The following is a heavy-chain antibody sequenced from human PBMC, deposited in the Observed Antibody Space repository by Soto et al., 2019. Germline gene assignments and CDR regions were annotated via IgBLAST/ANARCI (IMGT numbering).Heavy chain of an antibody. CDR3: AKDQVDY. CDR2: ISYHGSNK. CDR1: GFTFSSYG. J-gene: IGHJ4*02. V-gene: IGHV3-30*18. Sequence: QVQLVESGGGVVQPGRSLRLSCAASGFTFSSYGMHWVRQAPGKGLEWVAVISYHGSNKYYADSVKGRFTISRDNSKNTLYLQMNSLRAEDTAVYYCAKDQVDYWGQGTLVTVSS.